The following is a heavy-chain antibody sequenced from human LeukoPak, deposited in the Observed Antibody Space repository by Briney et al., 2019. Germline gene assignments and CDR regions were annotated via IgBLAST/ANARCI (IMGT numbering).Heavy chain of an antibody. D-gene: IGHD3-16*01. CDR3: ASRGGFGWFDP. Sequence: PSETLSLTCTVSGGSISSYYWSWIRQPPGKGLEWIGYIYYSGSTNYKPSLKSRVTISVDTSKNQFSLKLSSVTAADTAVYYCASRGGFGWFDPWGQGTLVTVSS. J-gene: IGHJ5*02. V-gene: IGHV4-59*12. CDR2: IYYSGST. CDR1: GGSISSYY.